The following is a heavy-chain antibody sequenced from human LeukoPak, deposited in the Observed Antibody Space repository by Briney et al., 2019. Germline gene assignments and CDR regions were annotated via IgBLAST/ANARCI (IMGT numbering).Heavy chain of an antibody. J-gene: IGHJ3*02. Sequence: SETLSLTCTVSGGPINGYYSNWVRQPPGKGLEWIGCIHFSGTMHYNPSLESRVSFSVDTSKNQFSLKLTSVTAADTAVYYCARDLTNYDFWSGYFDAFDIWGQGTMVTVSS. D-gene: IGHD3-3*01. CDR1: GGPINGYY. CDR3: ARDLTNYDFWSGYFDAFDI. V-gene: IGHV4-59*01. CDR2: IHFSGTM.